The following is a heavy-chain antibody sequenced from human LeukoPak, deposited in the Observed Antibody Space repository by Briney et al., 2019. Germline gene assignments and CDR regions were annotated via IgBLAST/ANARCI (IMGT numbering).Heavy chain of an antibody. Sequence: TSETLSLTCTVSGASISSSSSSWGSVRQPPGKGPEWIGSIYYSGLTYDNPSLKSRVSISVDPSKNHFSLKVSSVTAADTAVYYCASGTFDDYGDYDRGDYFDHWGQGTLVTVSS. CDR2: IYYSGLT. D-gene: IGHD4-17*01. CDR3: ASGTFDDYGDYDRGDYFDH. V-gene: IGHV4-39*02. CDR1: GASISSSSSS. J-gene: IGHJ4*02.